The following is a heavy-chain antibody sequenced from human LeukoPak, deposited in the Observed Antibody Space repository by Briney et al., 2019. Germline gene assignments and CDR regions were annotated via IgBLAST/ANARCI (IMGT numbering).Heavy chain of an antibody. D-gene: IGHD2-15*01. V-gene: IGHV3-23*01. J-gene: IGHJ4*02. CDR2: ITSGGRST. CDR1: GFPLSTYA. Sequence: GGSLRLSCAASGFPLSTYAMSWVRQAPGKGLEWVSTITSGGRSTYYADSVKGRFTISRDNTDNTLFLQMNGLRAEDTAVFYCTRDHPDCRGGTCLLFDYWGQGTLVTVSS. CDR3: TRDHPDCRGGTCLLFDY.